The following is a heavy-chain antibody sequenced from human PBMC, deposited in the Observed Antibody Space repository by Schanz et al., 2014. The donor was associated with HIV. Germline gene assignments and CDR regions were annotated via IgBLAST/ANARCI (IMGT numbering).Heavy chain of an antibody. Sequence: QVQLVESGGGVVQPGRSLRLSCAASGFTFSSYAMHWVRQAPDRGLEGVAVISYDGSNKYYADSVKGRFTISRDNSKNTLYLQMNSLRAEDTAVYYCARGGIWEWDQPDFDYWGQGTLVTVSS. CDR2: ISYDGSNK. CDR3: ARGGIWEWDQPDFDY. V-gene: IGHV3-30-3*01. J-gene: IGHJ4*02. CDR1: GFTFSSYA. D-gene: IGHD2-15*01.